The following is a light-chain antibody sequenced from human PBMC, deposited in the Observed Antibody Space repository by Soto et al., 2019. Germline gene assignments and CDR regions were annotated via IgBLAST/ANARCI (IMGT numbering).Light chain of an antibody. V-gene: IGKV3-15*01. CDR3: QQYNNWPPT. J-gene: IGKJ1*01. CDR2: GAS. CDR1: QSVSSN. Sequence: EIVMTQSPATLPVSPGERVTLSCRASQSVSSNLAWYQQKHGQAPRLLIHGASTRATGVPAWFSGSGSGTDYTLTISSLQFEDFAVYYCQQYNNWPPTFGQGTKV.